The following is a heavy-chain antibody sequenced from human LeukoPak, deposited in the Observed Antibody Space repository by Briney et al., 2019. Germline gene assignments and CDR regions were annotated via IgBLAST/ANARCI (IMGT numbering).Heavy chain of an antibody. V-gene: IGHV3-23*01. D-gene: IGHD2-15*01. CDR3: ARDPGRSGGSCYSDY. J-gene: IGHJ4*02. CDR2: ISGSGGST. Sequence: GGSLRLSCAASGFTFSSYAMSWVRQAPGKGLEWVSAISGSGGSTYYADSVKGRFTISRDNAKNSLYLHMNSLRAEDTAVYYCARDPGRSGGSCYSDYWGQGTLVTVSS. CDR1: GFTFSSYA.